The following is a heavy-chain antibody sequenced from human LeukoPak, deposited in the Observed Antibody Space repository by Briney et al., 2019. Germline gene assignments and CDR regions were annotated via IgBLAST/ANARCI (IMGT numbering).Heavy chain of an antibody. J-gene: IGHJ4*02. CDR3: ARGNWGLPPDGIDY. CDR1: GYTVTSQY. CDR2: INPTGGST. Sequence: ASVKVSCKASGYTVTSQYMHWVRQAPGQGLEWVGVINPTGGSTNYAQKFQGRATMTRDTSTSTVYMEVSSLRSEDTAVYYCARGNWGLPPDGIDYWGQGTLVTVSS. V-gene: IGHV1-46*01. D-gene: IGHD7-27*01.